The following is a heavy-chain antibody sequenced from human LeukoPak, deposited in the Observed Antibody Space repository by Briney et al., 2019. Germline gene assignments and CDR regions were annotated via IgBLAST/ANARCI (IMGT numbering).Heavy chain of an antibody. Sequence: SGGSLRLSCAASGFTFSGYFMAWVRQAPGKGLEWVSYISSSSNSMYYADSVKGRFTISRDNAKNSLPLQMNSLRDEDTALYYCASESAFAFHIWGQGTVVTVSS. V-gene: IGHV3-48*02. CDR3: ASESAFAFHI. J-gene: IGHJ3*02. CDR1: GFTFSGYF. D-gene: IGHD3-3*01. CDR2: ISSSSNSM.